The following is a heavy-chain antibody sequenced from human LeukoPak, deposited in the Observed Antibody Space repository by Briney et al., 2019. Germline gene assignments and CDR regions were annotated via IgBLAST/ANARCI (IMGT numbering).Heavy chain of an antibody. V-gene: IGHV4-34*01. CDR1: GVSFDDYY. D-gene: IGHD4-17*01. J-gene: IGHJ4*02. CDR2: ISHSGYT. CDR3: TRMTTGHDY. Sequence: PSETLSLTCAVSGVSFDDYYWSWVRQTPGKGLEWIGEISHSGYTNDGPSLKSRVTLSIDTSRKQFSLNLRSVTVADAGIYYCTRMTTGHDYWGQGTLVTVSS.